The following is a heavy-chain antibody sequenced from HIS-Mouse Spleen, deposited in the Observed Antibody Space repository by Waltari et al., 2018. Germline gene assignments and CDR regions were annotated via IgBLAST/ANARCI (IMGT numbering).Heavy chain of an antibody. CDR1: EFTFSSYS. Sequence: EVQLVESGGGLVKPGGSLSLSCAASEFTFSSYSMTWCRQAPGKGLEWVSSISSSSSYIYYADSVKGRFTISRDNAKNSLYLQMNSLRAEDTAVYYCASSLYSSSSFDYWGQGTLVTVSS. J-gene: IGHJ4*02. CDR2: ISSSSSYI. CDR3: ASSLYSSSSFDY. D-gene: IGHD6-6*01. V-gene: IGHV3-21*01.